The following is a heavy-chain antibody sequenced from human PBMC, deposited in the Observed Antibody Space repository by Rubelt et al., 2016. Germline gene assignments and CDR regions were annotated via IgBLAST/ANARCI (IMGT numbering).Heavy chain of an antibody. CDR2: MNPNNGDP. J-gene: IGHJ4*02. D-gene: IGHD1-26*01. Sequence: QVQLVQSGAEVKKPGASVKVSCEASGYTFTTYDINWVRQATGQGLEWMGWMNPNNGDPGYAQKFQGRVTLTRTSSTNTVHLELTSLTSEDTAVYYCTGVPRERSLKDYWGQGTLVTVSS. V-gene: IGHV1-8*01. CDR1: GYTFTTYD. CDR3: TGVPRERSLKDY.